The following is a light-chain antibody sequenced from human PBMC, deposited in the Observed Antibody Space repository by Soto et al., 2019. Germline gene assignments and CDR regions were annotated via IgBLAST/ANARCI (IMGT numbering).Light chain of an antibody. CDR3: AAWDDGLSGVI. V-gene: IGLV1-47*01. CDR1: SSNIGSNY. CDR2: RNN. Sequence: QSVLTQPPSASGTPGQRVSISCSGSSSNIGSNYVYWYQQLPGTAPKLRIYRNNQRPSGVPDRFSGSESGTSASLAISGLRSEDEADYYCAAWDDGLSGVIFGGGTKVNVL. J-gene: IGLJ2*01.